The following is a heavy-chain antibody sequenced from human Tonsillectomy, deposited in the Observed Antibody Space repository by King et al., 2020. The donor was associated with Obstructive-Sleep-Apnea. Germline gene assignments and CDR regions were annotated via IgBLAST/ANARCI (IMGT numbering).Heavy chain of an antibody. J-gene: IGHJ4*02. D-gene: IGHD1-26*01. CDR1: GFTLSSYW. CDR3: ARAMGGSFDY. V-gene: IGHV3-74*01. Sequence: VQLVESGGGLVQPGGSLRLSCAASGFTLSSYWMHWVRQAPGKGLVWVSRINSDGSTTNYADSVKGLFTISRDNPKNTLYLQMNSLRAEDTAVYYCARAMGGSFDYWGRGTLVTVPS. CDR2: INSDGSTT.